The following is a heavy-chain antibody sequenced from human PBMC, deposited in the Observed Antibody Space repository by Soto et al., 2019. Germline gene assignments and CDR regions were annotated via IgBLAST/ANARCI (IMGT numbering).Heavy chain of an antibody. Sequence: QVQLVQSGAEVKKPGASVKVSCKASGYTFTSYYMHWVRQAPGQGREWMGKINPSGGSTSYAQKFKGRITMDRDRSTSTVYMELSSLRSEDTAVYYCARRWRDHYGMDVWGQGTTVTVSS. CDR2: INPSGGST. CDR3: ARRWRDHYGMDV. J-gene: IGHJ6*02. CDR1: GYTFTSYY. V-gene: IGHV1-46*01.